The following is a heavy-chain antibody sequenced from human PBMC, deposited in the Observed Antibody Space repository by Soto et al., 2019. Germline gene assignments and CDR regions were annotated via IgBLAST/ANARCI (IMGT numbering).Heavy chain of an antibody. V-gene: IGHV3-30-3*01. CDR3: TRDMDYGDRAFGDY. D-gene: IGHD2-21*02. CDR1: GFTFSSFA. J-gene: IGHJ4*02. CDR2: ISYDGSKK. Sequence: GGSLRLSCAASGFTFSSFAVYWVRQAPGKGLDWLAVISYDGSKKYYADSVRGRFTISRDNSKNTLYLQMNGLRTEDTAVYYCTRDMDYGDRAFGDYWGQGTLVTVSS.